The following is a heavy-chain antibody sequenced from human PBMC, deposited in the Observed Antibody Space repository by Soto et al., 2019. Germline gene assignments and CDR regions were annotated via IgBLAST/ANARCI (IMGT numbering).Heavy chain of an antibody. CDR1: GFTFSSYA. D-gene: IGHD4-17*01. J-gene: IGHJ4*02. CDR2: ISGSGGST. CDR3: AENPFSDYPSDY. V-gene: IGHV3-23*01. Sequence: GSLRLSCAASGFTFSSYAMSWVRQAPGKGLEWVSAISGSGGSTYYADSVKGRFTISRDNSKNTLYLQMNSLRAEDTAVYYCAENPFSDYPSDYWGQGTLVTVSS.